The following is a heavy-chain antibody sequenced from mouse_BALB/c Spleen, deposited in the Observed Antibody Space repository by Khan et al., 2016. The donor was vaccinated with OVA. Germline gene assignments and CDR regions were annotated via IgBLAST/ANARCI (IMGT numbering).Heavy chain of an antibody. J-gene: IGHJ2*01. CDR2: IRLKSDDYVT. CDR3: WMLL. V-gene: IGHV6-6*02. Sequence: EVQLVESGGGLVQPAGSMKLSCVVSGFTFSNYWMNWVRQSPEKGLEWVAEIRLKSDDYVTHYAESVQGRFTISRDNSKSSVNLQMNNLEAEDTGIYYCWMLLWGQGTTLTVSS. CDR1: GFTFSNYW.